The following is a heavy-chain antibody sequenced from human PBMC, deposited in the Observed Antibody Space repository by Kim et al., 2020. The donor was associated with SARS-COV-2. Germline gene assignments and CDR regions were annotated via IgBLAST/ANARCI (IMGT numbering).Heavy chain of an antibody. Sequence: GGSLRLSCAASGFTFSSYGMHWVRQAPGKGLEWVAVILYDGSNKYYADSVKGRFTISRDNSKNTLYLQMNSLRAEDTAVYYCAKDRVVGYQLLSYYYGMDVRGQGTAVNVAS. CDR3: AKDRVVGYQLLSYYYGMDV. V-gene: IGHV3-30*18. D-gene: IGHD2-2*01. J-gene: IGHJ6*02. CDR2: ILYDGSNK. CDR1: GFTFSSYG.